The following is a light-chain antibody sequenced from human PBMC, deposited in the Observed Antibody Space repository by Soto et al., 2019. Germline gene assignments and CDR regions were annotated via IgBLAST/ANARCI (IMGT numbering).Light chain of an antibody. Sequence: EIVLTQSPGTLSLSPGERATLSCRASQSVSSSYLGWYQQKPGQAPRLLIYRAYGRATGIPDRFSGSGSGTDFTLTISRLEPEDFAVYYCQHYGGSPSFTFGPGTKVDIK. CDR1: QSVSSSY. V-gene: IGKV3-20*01. J-gene: IGKJ3*01. CDR2: RAY. CDR3: QHYGGSPSFT.